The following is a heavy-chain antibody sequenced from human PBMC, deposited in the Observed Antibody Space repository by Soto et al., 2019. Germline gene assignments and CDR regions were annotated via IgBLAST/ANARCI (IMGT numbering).Heavy chain of an antibody. CDR1: GYTFANYW. D-gene: IGHD6-6*01. CDR3: ARSIAARPSHWGYYYYYGMDV. Sequence: GESLKISCESSGYTFANYWIGWVRQVPGKGLEWVAIIYPSDSRTIYSPSFQGQVTISADKSISTAYLQWSSLKASDTAMYYCARSIAARPSHWGYYYYYGMDVWGQGTTVTVS. CDR2: IYPSDSRT. V-gene: IGHV5-51*01. J-gene: IGHJ6*02.